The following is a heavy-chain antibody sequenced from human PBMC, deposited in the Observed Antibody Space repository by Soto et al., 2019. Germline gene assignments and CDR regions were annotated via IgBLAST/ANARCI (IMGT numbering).Heavy chain of an antibody. J-gene: IGHJ4*02. CDR2: ISYDGSNK. CDR3: ARTYGSGSYDY. V-gene: IGHV3-30-3*01. CDR1: GFTFSSYA. Sequence: QVQLVESGGGVVQPGRSLRLSCAASGFTFSSYAMHWVRQAPGKGLEWVAVISYDGSNKYYADSVKGRFTISRDNSKNTLYLQMNRLRAEDTAVYYCARTYGSGSYDYWGQGTLVTVSS. D-gene: IGHD3-10*01.